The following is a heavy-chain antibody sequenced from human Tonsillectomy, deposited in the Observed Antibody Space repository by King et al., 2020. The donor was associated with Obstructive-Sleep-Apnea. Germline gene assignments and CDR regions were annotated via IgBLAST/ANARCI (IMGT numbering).Heavy chain of an antibody. Sequence: QLQESGPGLVKPSETLSLTCTVSGGSISSYYWSWIRQPPGKGLEWIGYIYYSGSTNYNPSLKSRVTISLDTSKNQFSLKLSSVTAADTAVYYCARSPAFYRAYGMDVWGQGTTVTVSS. CDR1: GGSISSYY. V-gene: IGHV4-59*01. CDR3: ARSPAFYRAYGMDV. J-gene: IGHJ6*02. D-gene: IGHD2/OR15-2a*01. CDR2: IYYSGST.